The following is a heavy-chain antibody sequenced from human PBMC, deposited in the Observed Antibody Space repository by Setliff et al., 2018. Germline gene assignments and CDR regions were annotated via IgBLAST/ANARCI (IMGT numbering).Heavy chain of an antibody. D-gene: IGHD4-17*01. CDR1: GASITNINYY. Sequence: SETLSLTCTVSGASITNINYYWGLIRQPPGKGLEWIGSIFYSGRTFYNPSLKSRVTISLDTSRKQFSLKLTSVTAADTAVYYCVRDAGDGYGVDAYAGGGFDIWGQGTMVTVS. V-gene: IGHV4-39*07. CDR2: IFYSGRT. J-gene: IGHJ3*02. CDR3: VRDAGDGYGVDAYAGGGFDI.